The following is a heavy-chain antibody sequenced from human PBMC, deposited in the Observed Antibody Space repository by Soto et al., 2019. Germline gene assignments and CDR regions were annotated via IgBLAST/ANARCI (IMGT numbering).Heavy chain of an antibody. Sequence: QVQLQESGPGLVEPSGTLSLTCVVSSGSINSDDWWNWVRQPPGKGLEWIGEVFHSGKTTYNPSRKSRVTMSVDKFRNQFSLTLSSVTAADTAVYYCVRDTRTSGGLWYFDLWGRGTLVSVSS. CDR2: VFHSGKT. V-gene: IGHV4-4*02. J-gene: IGHJ2*01. CDR3: VRDTRTSGGLWYFDL. D-gene: IGHD2-15*01. CDR1: SGSINSDDW.